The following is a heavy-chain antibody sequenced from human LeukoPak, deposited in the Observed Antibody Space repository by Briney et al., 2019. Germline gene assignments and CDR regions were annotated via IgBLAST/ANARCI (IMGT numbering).Heavy chain of an antibody. Sequence: PSETLSLTCTVSGGFISSRSHYWGWIRQPPGKGLEWIGSIYYSGSTYSNPSLTGRVSLFADTSRNQFSLKLTSLSVADTAIYYCARQRVGDDHVWGTYHSPGFPEDPSFDYWGQGTLVTVSS. D-gene: IGHD3-16*02. V-gene: IGHV4-39*01. J-gene: IGHJ4*02. CDR1: GGFISSRSHY. CDR3: ARQRVGDDHVWGTYHSPGFPEDPSFDY. CDR2: IYYSGST.